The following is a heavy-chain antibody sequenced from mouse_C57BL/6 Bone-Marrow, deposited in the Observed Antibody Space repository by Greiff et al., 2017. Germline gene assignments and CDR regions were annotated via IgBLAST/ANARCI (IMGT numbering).Heavy chain of an antibody. Sequence: QVQLQQPGAELVKPGASVKLSCKASGYTFTSYWMHWVKQRPGQGLEWIGMIHPNSGSTNYNETFKSKATLTVDKSSSTAYMQLSSLTSEDSAVDYCARGGTLYAKGYWGQGTSVTVSS. D-gene: IGHD3-3*01. CDR1: GYTFTSYW. CDR3: ARGGTLYAKGY. CDR2: IHPNSGST. V-gene: IGHV1-64*01. J-gene: IGHJ4*01.